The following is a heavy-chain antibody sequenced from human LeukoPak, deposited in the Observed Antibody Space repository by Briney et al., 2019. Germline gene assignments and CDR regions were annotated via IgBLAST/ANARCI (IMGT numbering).Heavy chain of an antibody. CDR3: ARTGYSYGSHYYYYMDV. J-gene: IGHJ6*03. V-gene: IGHV4-34*01. CDR1: SGSISSYY. CDR2: INHSGST. D-gene: IGHD5-18*01. Sequence: SETLSLTCTVSSGSISSYYWSWIRQPPGKGLEWIGEINHSGSTNYNPSLKSRVTISVDTSKNQFSLKLSSVTAADTAVYYCARTGYSYGSHYYYYMDVWGKGTTVTVSS.